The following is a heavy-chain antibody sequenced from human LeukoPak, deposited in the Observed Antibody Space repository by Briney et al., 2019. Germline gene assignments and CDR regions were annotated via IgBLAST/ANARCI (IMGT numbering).Heavy chain of an antibody. V-gene: IGHV3-23*01. D-gene: IGHD4-17*01. CDR3: ARVDYGDYAGEDY. Sequence: PGRSLRLSCAASGFTFDDYAMHWVRQAPGKGLEWVSAISGSGGSTYYADSVKGRFTISRDNAKNSLYLQMNSLRAEDTAVYYCARVDYGDYAGEDYWGQGTLVTVSS. CDR2: ISGSGGST. CDR1: GFTFDDYA. J-gene: IGHJ4*02.